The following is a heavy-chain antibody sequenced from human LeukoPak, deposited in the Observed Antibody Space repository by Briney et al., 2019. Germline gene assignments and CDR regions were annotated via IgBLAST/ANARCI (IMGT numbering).Heavy chain of an antibody. J-gene: IGHJ2*01. CDR1: GGSISSGDYY. D-gene: IGHD3-3*01. Sequence: SETLSLTCTASGGSISSGDYYWSWIRQHPGKGLEWIGYIYYSGSAYYNPSLRSRATISVDAYKSQFSLKLSSVTAADTAVYYCARAILTPSGYVWHFDLWGRGTLVTVSS. CDR2: IYYSGSA. V-gene: IGHV4-31*03. CDR3: ARAILTPSGYVWHFDL.